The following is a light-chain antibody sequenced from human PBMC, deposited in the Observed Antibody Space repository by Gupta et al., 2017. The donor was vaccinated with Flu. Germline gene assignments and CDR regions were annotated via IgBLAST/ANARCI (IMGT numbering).Light chain of an antibody. CDR3: QQRSNWPEWT. J-gene: IGKJ1*01. V-gene: IGKV3-11*01. CDR2: DAS. Sequence: ERATPTCRASQSVGSYLAWYQQKPGQAPRLLIYDASNRATGIPARFSGSGSGTDFTLTISSLEPEDFAVYYCQQRSNWPEWTFGQGTKVEIK. CDR1: QSVGSY.